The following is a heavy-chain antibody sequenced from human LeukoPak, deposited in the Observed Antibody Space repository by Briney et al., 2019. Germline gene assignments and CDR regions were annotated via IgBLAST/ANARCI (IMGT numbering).Heavy chain of an antibody. CDR2: IIPIFGTA. J-gene: IGHJ4*02. V-gene: IGHV1-69*13. CDR3: ARRYSYGTAYFDY. CDR1: GGTFSSYA. D-gene: IGHD5-18*01. Sequence: GASVKVSCKASGGTFSSYAISWVRQAPGQGLEWMGGIIPIFGTANYAQKFQGRVTITADESTSTAYMELSSLRSEDTAVYYCARRYSYGTAYFDYWGQGTLVTVSS.